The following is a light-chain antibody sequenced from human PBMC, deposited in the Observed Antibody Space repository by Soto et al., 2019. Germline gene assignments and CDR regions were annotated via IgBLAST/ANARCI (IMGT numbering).Light chain of an antibody. CDR2: DAY. CDR1: QSAGSR. V-gene: IGKV3-15*01. J-gene: IGKJ1*01. CDR3: QQYYRWPAT. Sequence: EIVMTQSPGTLSVSPGERATLSCRASQSAGSRLAWYQQKPGQAPRLLIFDAYTRATGVPARFSGSGSGTEFTLTISSLQSEDFALYFCQQYYRWPATFGQGTIVEIK.